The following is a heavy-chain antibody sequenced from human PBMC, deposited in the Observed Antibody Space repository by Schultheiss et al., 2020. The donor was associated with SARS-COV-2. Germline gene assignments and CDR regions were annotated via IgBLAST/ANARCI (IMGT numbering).Heavy chain of an antibody. V-gene: IGHV3-7*01. Sequence: GGSLRLSCAASGFTFSSYAMSWVRQAPGKGLEWVANIKQDGSEKYYVDSVKGRFTISRDNAKNSLYLQMNSLRAEDTAVYYCARQYCSGGSCYIGAAGAFDIWGQGTMVTVSS. CDR1: GFTFSSYA. CDR2: IKQDGSEK. D-gene: IGHD2-15*01. J-gene: IGHJ3*02. CDR3: ARQYCSGGSCYIGAAGAFDI.